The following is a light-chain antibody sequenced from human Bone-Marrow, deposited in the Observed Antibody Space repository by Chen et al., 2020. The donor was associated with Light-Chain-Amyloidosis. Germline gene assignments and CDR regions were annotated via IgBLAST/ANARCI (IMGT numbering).Light chain of an antibody. CDR3: QSADSSGTYEVI. V-gene: IGLV3-25*03. Sequence: SYELTQPPSASVSPGQTARITCSGDDLPTKYAYWYQQKPGQAPVLVIHRDTERPSGISERFSGSSSETTATLTISGGQAEDEADYHCQSADSSGTYEVIFGGGTKLTVL. CDR2: RDT. CDR1: DLPTKY. J-gene: IGLJ2*01.